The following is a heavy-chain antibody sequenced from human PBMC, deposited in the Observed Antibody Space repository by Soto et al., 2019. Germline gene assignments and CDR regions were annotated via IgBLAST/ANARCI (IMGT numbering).Heavy chain of an antibody. D-gene: IGHD2-15*01. CDR1: GYTFSTSG. CDR3: ARAGAAPYYYSGMDV. Sequence: QVQLVQSGAEVRKPGASVKVSCKASGYTFSTSGMSWLRQAPGQGLEWMGWISTYNGDTNDAPKFQDRVTMTSDTSTSTVYMELRSLRSDDTAGYYCARAGAAPYYYSGMDVWGQGTRVTVSS. V-gene: IGHV1-18*01. CDR2: ISTYNGDT. J-gene: IGHJ6*02.